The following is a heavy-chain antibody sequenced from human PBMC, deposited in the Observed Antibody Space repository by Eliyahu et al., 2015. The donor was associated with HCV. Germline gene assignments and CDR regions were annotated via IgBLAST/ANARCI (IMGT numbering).Heavy chain of an antibody. D-gene: IGHD6-19*01. V-gene: IGHV3-21*01. CDR3: ARDEGEQRLT. J-gene: IGHJ4*02. Sequence: EVLLVESGGGLLKPGGSLRLSCAAXGFAFXTSTMHWVRQTPEKGLEWVSSISSGSGFIYYTDSMKGRFTISRDNAKNSLYLQINGLRADDTAVYYCARDEGEQRLTWGQGTLVTVSS. CDR1: GFAFXTST. CDR2: ISSGSGFI.